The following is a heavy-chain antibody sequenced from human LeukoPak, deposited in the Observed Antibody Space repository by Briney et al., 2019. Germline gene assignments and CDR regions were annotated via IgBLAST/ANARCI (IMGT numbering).Heavy chain of an antibody. Sequence: PGGSLRLSCAASGFTFSSYAMHWVRQAPGKGLEWVAVISYDGSNKYYADSVKGRFTISRDNSKNTLYLQMNSLRAEDTTVYYCARDSAVPAAIAGWAFDYWGQGTLVTVSS. D-gene: IGHD2-2*01. CDR1: GFTFSSYA. CDR2: ISYDGSNK. J-gene: IGHJ4*02. CDR3: ARDSAVPAAIAGWAFDY. V-gene: IGHV3-30-3*01.